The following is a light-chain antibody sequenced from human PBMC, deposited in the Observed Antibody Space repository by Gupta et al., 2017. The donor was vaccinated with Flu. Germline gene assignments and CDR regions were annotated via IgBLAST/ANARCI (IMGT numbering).Light chain of an antibody. CDR1: SSNIENNY. V-gene: IGLV1-51*01. CDR3: GTWDSSLSAWV. CDR2: ENS. J-gene: IGLJ3*02. Sequence: TISCSGSSSNIENNYVSWYQQLPGTAPKLLIYENSKRPSGIPDRFSGSKSDTSATLGITGLQTGDEADYYCGTWDSSLSAWVFGGGTKLTVL.